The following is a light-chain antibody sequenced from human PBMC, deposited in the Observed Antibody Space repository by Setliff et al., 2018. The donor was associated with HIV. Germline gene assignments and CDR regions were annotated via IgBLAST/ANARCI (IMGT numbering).Light chain of an antibody. CDR2: DVS. J-gene: IGLJ1*01. CDR1: SSDVGAYNY. Sequence: QSALAQPRSVSGSPGQSVTVPCTGSSSDVGAYNYVSWYQQHPGKAPKLIIYDVSKRPSGVPDRFSGSKSGDTASLTISGLQSEDEADYYCCSYADTYSYIFGSGTKATVL. V-gene: IGLV2-11*01. CDR3: CSYADTYSYI.